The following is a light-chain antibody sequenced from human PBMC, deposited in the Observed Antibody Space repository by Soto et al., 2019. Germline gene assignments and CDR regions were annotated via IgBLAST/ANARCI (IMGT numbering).Light chain of an antibody. CDR3: CSYATSSTYV. Sequence: QSVLTQPASVSGSPGQSIAISCTGTSSDVGSYNLVSWYQQHPGKAPKLMIYEDTKRPSGVSDRFSGSKSGNTASLTISGLQAEDEVDYYCCSYATSSTYVFGTGTKVTVL. V-gene: IGLV2-23*01. J-gene: IGLJ1*01. CDR1: SSDVGSYNL. CDR2: EDT.